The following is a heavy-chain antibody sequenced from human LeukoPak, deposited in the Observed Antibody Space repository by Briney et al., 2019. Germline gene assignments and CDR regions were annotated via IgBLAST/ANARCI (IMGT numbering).Heavy chain of an antibody. Sequence: GGSLRLSCSASGFTFTTYGMNWVRQAPGKGLEWVALISYDGSRKHFADSVKGRFTISRDNPKNTLYLQMNSLRGEDTAVYYCTRDSARRDGYNFDYWGQGTLVTVSS. V-gene: IGHV3-30*03. CDR2: ISYDGSRK. D-gene: IGHD5-24*01. CDR1: GFTFTTYG. CDR3: TRDSARRDGYNFDY. J-gene: IGHJ4*02.